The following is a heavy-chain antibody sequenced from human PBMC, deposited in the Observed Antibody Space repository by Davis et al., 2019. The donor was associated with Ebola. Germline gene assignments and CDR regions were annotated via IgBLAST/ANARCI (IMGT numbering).Heavy chain of an antibody. V-gene: IGHV1-18*01. Sequence: SVNVSCKASGYTFTSYGISWVRQAPGQGLEWMGWISAYNGNTKYAQKLQGRVTMTTDTSTGTANMELRSLRSDDTAVYYCATGWGELLGDYWGQGTLVTVSS. CDR1: GYTFTSYG. CDR3: ATGWGELLGDY. D-gene: IGHD1-26*01. J-gene: IGHJ4*02. CDR2: ISAYNGNT.